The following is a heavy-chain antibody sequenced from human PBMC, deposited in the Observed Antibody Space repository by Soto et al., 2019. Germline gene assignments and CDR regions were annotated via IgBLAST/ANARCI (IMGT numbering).Heavy chain of an antibody. J-gene: IGHJ6*03. Sequence: GGSLRLSCAASGFTFSSYAMSWVRQAPGKGLEWVSAISGSGGSTYYADSVKGRFTISRDNSKNTPYLQMNSLRAEDTAVYYCAKAEGQYCSGGSCYSDYYYMDVWGKGTTVTVSS. CDR3: AKAEGQYCSGGSCYSDYYYMDV. CDR1: GFTFSSYA. D-gene: IGHD2-15*01. V-gene: IGHV3-23*01. CDR2: ISGSGGST.